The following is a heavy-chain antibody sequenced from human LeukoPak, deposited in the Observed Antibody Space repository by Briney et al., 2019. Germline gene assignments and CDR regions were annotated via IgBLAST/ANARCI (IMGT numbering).Heavy chain of an antibody. CDR2: IYYSGST. Sequence: PSQTLSLTCAVSGGSISSGGYSWSWIRQPPGKGLEWIGYIYYSGSTYYNPSLKSRVTISVDTSKNQFSLKLSSVTAADTAVYYCARDRYYYDSSGYYAFDIWGQGTMVTVSS. CDR3: ARDRYYYDSSGYYAFDI. J-gene: IGHJ3*02. CDR1: GGSISSGGYS. D-gene: IGHD3-22*01. V-gene: IGHV4-30-4*07.